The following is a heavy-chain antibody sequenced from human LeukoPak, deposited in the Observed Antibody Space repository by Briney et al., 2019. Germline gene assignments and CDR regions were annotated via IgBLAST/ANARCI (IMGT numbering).Heavy chain of an antibody. J-gene: IGHJ4*02. CDR3: ARKPARWNFHY. CDR2: ISSSSSYI. D-gene: IGHD5-24*01. CDR1: GFTFSSYS. Sequence: GGSLRLSCAASGFTFSSYSMNWVRQAPGKGLEWVSSISSSSSYIYYADSVKGRFTISRDNAKNSLYLQMNSLRAEDTAVYYCARKPARWNFHYWGQGTLVTVSS. V-gene: IGHV3-21*01.